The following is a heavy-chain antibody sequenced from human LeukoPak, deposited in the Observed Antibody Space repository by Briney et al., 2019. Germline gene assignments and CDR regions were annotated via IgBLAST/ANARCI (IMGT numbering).Heavy chain of an antibody. CDR2: ISSSSSTI. Sequence: GGSLRLSCAASGFTFSSYSMNWVRQAPGKGLEWVSYISSSSSTIYYADSVKGRFTISRDNAKNSLYLQMNSLRAEDTAVYYCARDIVGATNGYWGQGTLVTVSS. CDR1: GFTFSSYS. J-gene: IGHJ4*02. CDR3: ARDIVGATNGY. V-gene: IGHV3-48*01. D-gene: IGHD1-26*01.